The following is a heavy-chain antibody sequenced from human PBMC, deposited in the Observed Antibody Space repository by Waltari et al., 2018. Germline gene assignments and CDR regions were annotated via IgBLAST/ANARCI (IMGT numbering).Heavy chain of an antibody. CDR2: ISGSGGST. V-gene: IGHV3-23*01. Sequence: EEQLLESGGGLVQPGDSLRLSCAASGFRFSNYWMNWVRQAPGKGLVWVARISGSGGSTYYADSVKGRFTISRDNSKNTLYLQMNSLRAEDTAVYYCAKGPRYSSSWVGSDWGQGTLVTVSS. CDR1: GFRFSNYW. J-gene: IGHJ4*02. D-gene: IGHD6-13*01. CDR3: AKGPRYSSSWVGSD.